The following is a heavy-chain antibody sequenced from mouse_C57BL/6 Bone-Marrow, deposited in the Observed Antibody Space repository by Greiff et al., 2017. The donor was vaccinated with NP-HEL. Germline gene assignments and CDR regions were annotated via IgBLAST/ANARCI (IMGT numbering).Heavy chain of an antibody. CDR1: GFTFSSYA. D-gene: IGHD1-1*02. CDR3: ARSGGYYFDY. Sequence: EVKVVESGGGLVKPGGSLKLSCAASGFTFSSYAMSWVRQTPEKRLEWVATISDGGSYTYYPDNVKGRFTIARDNAKNNLYLQMSHLKSEDTAMYYCARSGGYYFDYWGQGTTLTVSS. CDR2: ISDGGSYT. V-gene: IGHV5-4*03. J-gene: IGHJ2*01.